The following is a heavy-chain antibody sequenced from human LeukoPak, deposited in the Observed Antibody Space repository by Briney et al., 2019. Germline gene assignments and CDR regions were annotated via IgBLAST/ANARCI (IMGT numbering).Heavy chain of an antibody. CDR2: INSDGTYT. V-gene: IGHV3-74*01. CDR1: GFAFSSSW. Sequence: GGSLRLSCAASGFAFSSSWMLWVRQAPGKGLVWVSRINSDGTYTSYADSVKGRFTISRDNAKNTLYLQMNSLRAEDTAVYYCARDLSHTSDYWGQGTLVTVSS. CDR3: ARDLSHTSDY. J-gene: IGHJ4*02.